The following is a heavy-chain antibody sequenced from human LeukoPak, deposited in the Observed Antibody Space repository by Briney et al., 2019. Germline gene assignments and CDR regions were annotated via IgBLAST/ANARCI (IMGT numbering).Heavy chain of an antibody. CDR1: GFTFSSYG. Sequence: GGSLRLSCAASGFTFSSYGMSWVRQAPGKGLEWVSAISGSGGSTYYADSVKGRFTISRDNSKNTLYLQMNSLRAEDTAVYYCARAYDYYGSGSYYKGEYFQHWGQGTLVTVSS. V-gene: IGHV3-23*01. CDR2: ISGSGGST. CDR3: ARAYDYYGSGSYYKGEYFQH. D-gene: IGHD3-10*01. J-gene: IGHJ1*01.